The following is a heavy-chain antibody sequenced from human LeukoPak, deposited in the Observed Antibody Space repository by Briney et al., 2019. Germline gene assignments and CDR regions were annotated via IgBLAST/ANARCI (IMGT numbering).Heavy chain of an antibody. Sequence: ASVKVSCKASGHTFTAYYMHWVRQAPGQGLEWMGWINPNSGGTNYAQKFQGRVTMTRDTSISTAYMELSRLRSDDTAVYYCAREDTAMGYNWFDPWGQGTLVTVSS. J-gene: IGHJ5*02. CDR2: INPNSGGT. CDR1: GHTFTAYY. CDR3: AREDTAMGYNWFDP. D-gene: IGHD5-18*01. V-gene: IGHV1-2*02.